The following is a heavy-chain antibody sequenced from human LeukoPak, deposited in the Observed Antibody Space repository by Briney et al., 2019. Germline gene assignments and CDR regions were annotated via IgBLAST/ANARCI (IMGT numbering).Heavy chain of an antibody. CDR1: GFTFTTSW. CDR3: ARDPFHGALDY. Sequence: PGGSLRLSCAASGFTFTTSWMSWVRQAPGKGLEWVADMDPDGSTRVYVDSVQGRFTISRDNAKNSVYLQINSLKGEDTAVYYCARDPFHGALDYWGQGTLVTVSS. J-gene: IGHJ4*02. V-gene: IGHV3-7*01. D-gene: IGHD4/OR15-4a*01. CDR2: MDPDGSTR.